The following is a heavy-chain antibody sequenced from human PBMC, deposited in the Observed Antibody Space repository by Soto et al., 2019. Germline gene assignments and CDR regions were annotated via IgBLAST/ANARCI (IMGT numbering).Heavy chain of an antibody. CDR2: ISGSGGST. CDR1: GFTFSSYA. V-gene: IGHV3-23*01. CDR3: AKELYCSGGSCYSDWFDP. Sequence: GGSLSLSCAASGFTFSSYAMSWVRQAPGKGLEWVSAISGSGGSTYYADSVKGRFTISRDNSKNTLYLQMNSLRAEDTAVYYCAKELYCSGGSCYSDWFDPWGQGTLVTVSS. D-gene: IGHD2-15*01. J-gene: IGHJ5*02.